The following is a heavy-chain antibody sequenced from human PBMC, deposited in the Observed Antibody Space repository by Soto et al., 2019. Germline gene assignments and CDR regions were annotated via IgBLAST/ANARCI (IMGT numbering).Heavy chain of an antibody. D-gene: IGHD2-21*02. CDR3: AKDDPGDFYSYYGLDV. V-gene: IGHV1-69*13. Sequence: SVKVSCKAAAGTFRSYAMSWVRQAPGQGLEWMGGIIPMFGTPNYARNFKGRLTITADESTRTAYMELSSLRSEDTAVYYCAKDDPGDFYSYYGLDVWGQGTTVTVSS. J-gene: IGHJ6*02. CDR1: AGTFRSYA. CDR2: IIPMFGTP.